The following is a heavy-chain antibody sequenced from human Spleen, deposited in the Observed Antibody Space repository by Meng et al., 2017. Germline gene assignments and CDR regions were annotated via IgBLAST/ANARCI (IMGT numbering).Heavy chain of an antibody. CDR3: ARDFYDYVWGSYYSYNAFGN. CDR2: ISSSGSTI. D-gene: IGHD3-16*01. J-gene: IGHJ3*02. V-gene: IGHV3-48*03. Sequence: GESLKISCAASGFTFSSYEMNWVRQAPGKGLEWVSYISSSGSTIYYADSVKGRFTISRDNAKNSLYLQMNSLRAEDTAVSYCARDFYDYVWGSYYSYNAFGNWGQGTMVTVSS. CDR1: GFTFSSYE.